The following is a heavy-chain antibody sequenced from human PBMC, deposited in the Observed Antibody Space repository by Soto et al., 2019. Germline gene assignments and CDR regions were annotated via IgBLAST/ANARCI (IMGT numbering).Heavy chain of an antibody. CDR3: VKDSETSSSWCFDY. CDR2: LSTGGFT. J-gene: IGHJ4*02. D-gene: IGHD6-13*01. CDR1: GFKVSYDY. V-gene: IGHV3-53*01. Sequence: EVKLVESVAGLIQPGGSLRLSCTASGFKVSYDYMNWVRQPPGKGLEWVSVLSTGGFTYYADSVKGRFTITRDNSKNTLYIPMYRLGIRDTAIYSGVKDSETSSSWCFDYWGQGTLVTVSS.